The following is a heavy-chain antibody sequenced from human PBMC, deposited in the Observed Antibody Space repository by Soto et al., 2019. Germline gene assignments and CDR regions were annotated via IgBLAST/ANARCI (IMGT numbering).Heavy chain of an antibody. CDR2: IYWDDDK. V-gene: IGHV2-5*02. CDR3: VESPWRGDKAWFDP. Sequence: QVTLKESGPVLVKPTQTLTLTCTFSGFSLTTSGVGVGWIRQPPGKALEWLAVIYWDDDKRYSPYLQTRLTITKDTSKNEVVLTMINMDPVDTATYYCVESPWRGDKAWFDPWGPGTLVTVSS. CDR1: GFSLTTSGVG. J-gene: IGHJ5*02. D-gene: IGHD2-21*01.